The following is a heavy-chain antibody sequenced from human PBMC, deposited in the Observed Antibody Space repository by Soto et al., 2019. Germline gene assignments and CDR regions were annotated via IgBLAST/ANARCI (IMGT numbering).Heavy chain of an antibody. CDR3: AKAPLGYCSGGSCYFYDY. D-gene: IGHD2-15*01. Sequence: GGSLRLSCAASRFTFSSYAIGSVRRAPGKGLEWVSAISGSGGSTYYADCVKGRFTISRDNSKNTLYLQMNSRRAEDTAVYYCAKAPLGYCSGGSCYFYDYWGQGTLVTVSS. CDR2: ISGSGGST. J-gene: IGHJ4*02. CDR1: RFTFSSYA. V-gene: IGHV3-23*01.